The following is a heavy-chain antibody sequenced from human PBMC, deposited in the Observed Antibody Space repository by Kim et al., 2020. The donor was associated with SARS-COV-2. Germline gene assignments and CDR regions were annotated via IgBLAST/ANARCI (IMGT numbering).Heavy chain of an antibody. D-gene: IGHD2-15*01. CDR2: INSDGSIT. J-gene: IGHJ4*02. CDR3: ARPRYSS. CDR1: GITFSSSW. Sequence: GGSLRLSCAASGITFSSSWMHWVRQAPGEGLVWVSRINSDGSITSYADSVKGRFTISRDNAKNSVYLQMNSLRAEDTAVYYCARPRYSSWGQGILVTVPS. V-gene: IGHV3-74*01.